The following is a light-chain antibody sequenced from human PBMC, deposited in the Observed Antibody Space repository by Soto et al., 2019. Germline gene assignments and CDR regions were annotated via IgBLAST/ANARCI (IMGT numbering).Light chain of an antibody. Sequence: DVVMTQSPFSLPVALGQPASISCRSSHSLVYSDGNTYLSWFQQRPGQSPRHLIYKVSNRDSGVPDRFSGSGSGTDFTLKISRVEAGDVGLYYCMQSTHWPITFGQGTRLDIK. J-gene: IGKJ5*01. CDR2: KVS. CDR3: MQSTHWPIT. V-gene: IGKV2-30*01. CDR1: HSLVYSDGNTY.